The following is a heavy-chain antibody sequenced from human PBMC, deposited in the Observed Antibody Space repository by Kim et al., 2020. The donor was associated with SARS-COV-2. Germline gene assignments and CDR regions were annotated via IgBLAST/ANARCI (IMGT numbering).Heavy chain of an antibody. CDR3: ARDGLNCSSTSCYADYYYYGMDV. V-gene: IGHV1-69*13. J-gene: IGHJ6*02. Sequence: SVKVSCKASGGTFSSYAISWVRQAPGQGLEWMGGIIPIFGTANYAQKFQGRVTITADESTSTAYMELSSLRSEDTAVYYCARDGLNCSSTSCYADYYYYGMDVWGQGTTVTVSS. CDR2: IIPIFGTA. D-gene: IGHD2-2*01. CDR1: GGTFSSYA.